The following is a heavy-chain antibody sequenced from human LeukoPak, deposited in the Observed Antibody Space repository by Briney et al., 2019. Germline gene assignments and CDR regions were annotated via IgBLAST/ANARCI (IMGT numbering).Heavy chain of an antibody. Sequence: GESLKISCKGSGYSFTGYWIGWVRQMPGKGLEWMGIIYPGDSDTRYSPSFQGQVTISADKSISTAYLQWSSLKASDTAIYYCARLDYYDSNGYYGAFDIWGQGTMVTVSS. CDR2: IYPGDSDT. CDR1: GYSFTGYW. V-gene: IGHV5-51*01. D-gene: IGHD3-22*01. J-gene: IGHJ3*02. CDR3: ARLDYYDSNGYYGAFDI.